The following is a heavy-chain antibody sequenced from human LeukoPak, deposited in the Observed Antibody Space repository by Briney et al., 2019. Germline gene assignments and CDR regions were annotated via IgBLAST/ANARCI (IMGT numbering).Heavy chain of an antibody. J-gene: IGHJ4*02. CDR2: ISFDGSGE. Sequence: GESLKISCAASGFSFSSYTLHWVRQAPGKGLEWVAGISFDGSGEYYADSVKGQFTISRDNSRDTLYLQMNSLRAEDTAAYYCARAPTITTGFDYWGQGTLVTVSS. D-gene: IGHD4-11*01. CDR3: ARAPTITTGFDY. V-gene: IGHV3-30*04. CDR1: GFSFSSYT.